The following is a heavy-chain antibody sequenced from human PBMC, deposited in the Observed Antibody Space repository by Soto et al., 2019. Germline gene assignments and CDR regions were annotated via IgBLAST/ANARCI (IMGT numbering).Heavy chain of an antibody. CDR3: ARTRYSSGWYDI. D-gene: IGHD6-19*01. J-gene: IGHJ4*02. Sequence: PSETLSLTCTVSGGSISSYYWSWIRQPPGKGLEWIGYIYYSGSTNYNPSLKSRVTISVDTSKNQFSLKLSSVTAADTAVYYCARTRYSSGWYDIRGQGTLVTVSS. CDR2: IYYSGST. CDR1: GGSISSYY. V-gene: IGHV4-59*01.